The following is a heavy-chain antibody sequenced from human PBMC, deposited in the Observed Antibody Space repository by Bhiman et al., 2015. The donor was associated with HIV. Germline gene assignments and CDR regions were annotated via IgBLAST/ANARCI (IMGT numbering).Heavy chain of an antibody. V-gene: IGHV3-48*03. Sequence: EVQLVESGGGLVQPGGSLRLSCAASGFSFTIYDMNWVRQRPGKGLEWVSYISGSDSSIYYADSVRGHFTISRDNAKNSLFLLMNSLRVEDTAVYYCARGGRGDAFDIWGQGTMVTVSS. CDR1: GFSFTIYD. CDR3: ARGGRGDAFDI. J-gene: IGHJ3*02. CDR2: ISGSDSSI.